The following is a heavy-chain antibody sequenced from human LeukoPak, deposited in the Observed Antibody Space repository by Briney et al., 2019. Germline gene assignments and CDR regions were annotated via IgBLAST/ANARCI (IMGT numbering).Heavy chain of an antibody. CDR3: ARGPRIVGATTSYYFDY. CDR2: MNPNSGNT. CDR1: GYTFTSYD. V-gene: IGHV1-8*01. J-gene: IGHJ4*02. D-gene: IGHD1-26*01. Sequence: GASVKVSCTASGYTFTSYDINWVRQATGQGLEWMGWMNPNSGNTGYAQKFQGRVTMTRNTSISTAYMELSSLRSEDTAVYYCARGPRIVGATTSYYFDYWGQGTLVTVSS.